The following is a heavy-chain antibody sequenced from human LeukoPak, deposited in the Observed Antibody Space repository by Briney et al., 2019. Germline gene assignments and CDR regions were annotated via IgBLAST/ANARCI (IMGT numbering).Heavy chain of an antibody. J-gene: IGHJ4*02. D-gene: IGHD6-13*01. CDR2: IKEDGSEI. CDR3: ARDRAAGTLVLDY. CDR1: GFTFSNYD. V-gene: IGHV3-7*01. Sequence: GPLRLSCAASGFTFSNYDMNWVRQAPGKGLGWVANIKEDGSEIYYVDVVKGRFTISRDNANNSLYLQMNSLRAEDTAVYYCARDRAAGTLVLDYWGQGTLVTVSS.